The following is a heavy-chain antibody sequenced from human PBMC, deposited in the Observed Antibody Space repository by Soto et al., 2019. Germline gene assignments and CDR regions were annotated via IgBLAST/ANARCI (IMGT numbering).Heavy chain of an antibody. J-gene: IGHJ3*02. CDR2: IDTDGNT. V-gene: IGHV3-74*01. CDR1: GVTFINYW. CDR3: AREWSAFDI. Sequence: GGSLRLSCTASGVTFINYWLHWVRQAPGKGLVWVSDIDTDGNTRYADSVKGRITISRDNAKNTLYLQMNSLRAEDTAVYFCAREWSAFDIWGQGTMVTVSS. D-gene: IGHD3-3*01.